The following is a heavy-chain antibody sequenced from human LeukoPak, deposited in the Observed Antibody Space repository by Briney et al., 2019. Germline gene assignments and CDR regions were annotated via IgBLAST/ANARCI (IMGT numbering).Heavy chain of an antibody. CDR2: INPNSGGT. CDR1: GYTFTGYY. J-gene: IGHJ4*02. V-gene: IGHV1-2*06. D-gene: IGHD6-13*01. Sequence: ASVKVSCTASGYTFTGYYMHWVRQAPGQALEWMGRINPNSGGTNYAQKFQGRVTMTRDTSISTAYMELSRLRSDDTAVYYCARSGIAAAVSDYWGQGTLVTVSS. CDR3: ARSGIAAAVSDY.